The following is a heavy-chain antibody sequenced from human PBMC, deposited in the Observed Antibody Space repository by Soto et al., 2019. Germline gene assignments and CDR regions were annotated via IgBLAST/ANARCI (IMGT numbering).Heavy chain of an antibody. V-gene: IGHV1-18*01. CDR3: ARAPFNYYYYYGMDV. J-gene: IGHJ6*02. Sequence: QVQLVQSGAEVKKPGASVKVSCKASXYTFTSXGXXXXXXXXXXXXXWMGWISAYNGNTNYAQKLQGRVTMTTDTSTSTAYMELRSLRSDDTAVYYCARAPFNYYYYYGMDVWGQGTTVTVSS. CDR1: XYTFTSXG. CDR2: ISAYNGNT.